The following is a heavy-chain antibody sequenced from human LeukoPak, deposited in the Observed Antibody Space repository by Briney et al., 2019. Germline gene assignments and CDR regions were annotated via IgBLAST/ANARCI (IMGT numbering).Heavy chain of an antibody. CDR2: IYYSGST. D-gene: IGHD3-22*01. Sequence: SETLSLTCTVSGGSISTNNYYWDWIRQPPGKGLEWIGSIYYSGSTYYNPSLKSRVTISVDTSKNQFSPKLSSVTAADTAVYYCAREPYSGYYYGGYFDNWGQGTLVTVSS. CDR3: AREPYSGYYYGGYFDN. CDR1: GGSISTNNYY. V-gene: IGHV4-39*07. J-gene: IGHJ4*02.